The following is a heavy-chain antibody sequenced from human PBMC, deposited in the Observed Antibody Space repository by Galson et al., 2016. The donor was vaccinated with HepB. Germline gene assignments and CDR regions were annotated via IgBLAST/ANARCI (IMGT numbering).Heavy chain of an antibody. D-gene: IGHD1-14*01. CDR2: ISLSGDST. CDR3: ARYKVGVNSLDC. J-gene: IGHJ4*02. CDR1: GFNFSRFA. Sequence: LSLSCAASGFNFSRFAMSWVRQAPGKGLEWVSGISLSGDSTDYAESVTGRFTISRDNSKSVLYLQMNSLRAGDTAHYFCARYKVGVNSLDCWGQGTLVTVSS. V-gene: IGHV3-23*01.